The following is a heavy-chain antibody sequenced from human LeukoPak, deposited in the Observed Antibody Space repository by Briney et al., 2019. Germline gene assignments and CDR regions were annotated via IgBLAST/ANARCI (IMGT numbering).Heavy chain of an antibody. CDR3: ARDAGLWYSAFYPHD. V-gene: IGHV3-33*01. CDR1: GFTFSSYG. CDR2: IWYDGGNK. Sequence: GGSLRLSCAASGFTFSSYGMHWVRQAPGKGLEWVATIWYDGGNKYYADSVKGRFTISRDNSKNTLYLQMNSLRAEDTALYYCARDAGLWYSAFYPHDWGEGTLVTVSS. J-gene: IGHJ4*02. D-gene: IGHD1-26*01.